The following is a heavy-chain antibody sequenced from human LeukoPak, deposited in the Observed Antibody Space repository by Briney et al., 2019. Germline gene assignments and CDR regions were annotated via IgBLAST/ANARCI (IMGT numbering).Heavy chain of an antibody. J-gene: IGHJ4*02. Sequence: GGSLRLSCAASGFTFSSYWIHWVRHASGKGLVWVSRTSDDGRSTNYADSVKGRFTISRDNAKNTLYLQMNNLRVEDTAVYYCAGWDYDFWSGRADFWGRGTLVTVSS. D-gene: IGHD3-3*01. CDR3: AGWDYDFWSGRADF. V-gene: IGHV3-74*01. CDR1: GFTFSSYW. CDR2: TSDDGRST.